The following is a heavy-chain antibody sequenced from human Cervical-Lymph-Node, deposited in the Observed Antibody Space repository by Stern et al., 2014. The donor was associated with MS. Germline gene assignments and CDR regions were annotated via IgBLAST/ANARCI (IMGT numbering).Heavy chain of an antibody. V-gene: IGHV1-8*01. CDR1: GYTFSSYN. CDR2: MNPKSGNP. J-gene: IGHJ6*02. CDR3: ARGHCSSDNCFDYYGLDV. Sequence: VQLVQSGAEVKKPGASVRVSCKASGYTFSSYNINWVRQAPGLGLEWMGWMNPKSGNPGSAPEFQGRVTLTTTTSTKTAYMELSSLRPEDTAVYYCARGHCSSDNCFDYYGLDVWGQGTAVTVSS. D-gene: IGHD2-2*01.